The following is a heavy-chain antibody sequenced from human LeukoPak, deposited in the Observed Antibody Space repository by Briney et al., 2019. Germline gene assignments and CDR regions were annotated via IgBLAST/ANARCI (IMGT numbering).Heavy chain of an antibody. Sequence: GGSLRLSCAASGFTFSSYSMNWVRQAPGKGLEWVANIKQDGSEKYYVDSVKGRFTISRDNAKNSLYLQMNSLRAEDTAFYYCARGTLRFFARWGQGTLVTVSS. J-gene: IGHJ5*02. CDR1: GFTFSSYS. CDR2: IKQDGSEK. CDR3: ARGTLRFFAR. D-gene: IGHD3-16*01. V-gene: IGHV3-7*04.